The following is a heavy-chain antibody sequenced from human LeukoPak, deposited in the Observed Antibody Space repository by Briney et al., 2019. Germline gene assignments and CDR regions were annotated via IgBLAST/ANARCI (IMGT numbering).Heavy chain of an antibody. V-gene: IGHV1-8*01. CDR2: MNPNSGNT. CDR1: GYTFTSYD. D-gene: IGHD2-15*01. CDR3: ARGHAVVVVAAFQGNWFDP. J-gene: IGHJ5*02. Sequence: ASVKVSCKASGYTFTSYDINWVRQATGQGLEWMGWMNPNSGNTGYAQKFQGRVTMTRNPSISTAYMELSSLRSEDTAVYYCARGHAVVVVAAFQGNWFDPWGQGTLVTVSS.